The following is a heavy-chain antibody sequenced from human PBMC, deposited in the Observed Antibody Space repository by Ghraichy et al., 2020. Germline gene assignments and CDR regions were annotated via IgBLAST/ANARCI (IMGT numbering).Heavy chain of an antibody. CDR1: GDSFSNYF. J-gene: IGHJ4*02. CDR2: IYHSGTT. D-gene: IGHD5-18*01. V-gene: IGHV4-59*01. Sequence: SETLSLTCTVSGDSFSNYFWNWIRQPPGKGLEWIAYIYHSGTTNYNPSLKSRVTISVDTSKNQLSLKLNSVTAADTAVYYCVRGLRGYSYGPYDYWGQGILVTVSS. CDR3: VRGLRGYSYGPYDY.